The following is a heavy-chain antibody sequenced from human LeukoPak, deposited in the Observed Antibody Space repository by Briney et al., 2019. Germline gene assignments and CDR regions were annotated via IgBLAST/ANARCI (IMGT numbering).Heavy chain of an antibody. J-gene: IGHJ4*02. CDR1: GFTVSSSY. D-gene: IGHD5-12*01. CDR2: IWYDGRTK. CDR3: ARDFEYSSSTGVY. V-gene: IGHV3-33*08. Sequence: GGSLRLSCAAFGFTVSSSYLSWVRQAPGKGLEWVAVIWYDGRTKYYADSVKGRFTISRDNSKNTLYLQMNSLRAEDTAVYYCARDFEYSSSTGVYWGQGTLVTVSS.